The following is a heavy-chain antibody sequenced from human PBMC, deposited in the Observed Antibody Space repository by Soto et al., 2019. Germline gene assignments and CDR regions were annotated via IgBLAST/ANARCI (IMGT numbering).Heavy chain of an antibody. CDR3: AHTYYYDSRGPYFFDY. CDR1: GFSLSTNGVG. V-gene: IGHV2-5*02. J-gene: IGHJ4*02. Sequence: QITLKESGPTLVKPTQTLTLTCTVSGFSLSTNGVGVGWIRQPPGKALEWLALIYWDDDKRYSPSLKSRLTTSKDTSKNQVVLTLTNMDPVDTATYYCAHTYYYDSRGPYFFDYWGQGTLVTVSS. CDR2: IYWDDDK. D-gene: IGHD3-22*01.